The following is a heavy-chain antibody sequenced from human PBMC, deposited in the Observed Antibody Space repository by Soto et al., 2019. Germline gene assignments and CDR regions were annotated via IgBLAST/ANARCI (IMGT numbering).Heavy chain of an antibody. CDR3: ARGTDYYDSSGYYYIFDY. J-gene: IGHJ4*02. CDR2: IYYSGST. CDR1: GGSVSSGSYY. V-gene: IGHV4-61*01. D-gene: IGHD3-22*01. Sequence: PSGTLSLTCTVSGGSVSSGSYYWSWIRQPPGKGLEWIGYIYYSGSTNYNPSLKSRVTISVDTSKNQFSLKLSSVTAADTAVYYCARGTDYYDSSGYYYIFDYWGQGTLVTVSS.